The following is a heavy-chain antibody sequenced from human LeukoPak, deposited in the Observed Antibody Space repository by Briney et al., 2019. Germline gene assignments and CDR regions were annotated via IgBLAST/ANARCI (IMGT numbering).Heavy chain of an antibody. CDR3: ARGHYYGSGSPLDY. J-gene: IGHJ4*02. CDR2: IYYSGST. Sequence: MSSETLSLTCTVSGGSISSYYWSWIRQPPGKGLEWIGYIYYSGSTNYNPSLKSRVTISVDTSKNQFSLKLSSVTAADTAVYYCARGHYYGSGSPLDYWGQGTLVTVSS. CDR1: GGSISSYY. V-gene: IGHV4-59*01. D-gene: IGHD3-10*01.